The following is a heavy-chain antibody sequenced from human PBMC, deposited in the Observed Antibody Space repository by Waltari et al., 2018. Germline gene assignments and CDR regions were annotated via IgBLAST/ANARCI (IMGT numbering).Heavy chain of an antibody. CDR2: INHNLST. J-gene: IGHJ3*02. V-gene: IGHV4-34*01. CDR1: GGSFSGAY. Sequence: QVQLQQWGAGLLKPSETLSLTCAVYGGSFSGAYWSWISQTPGKGLEWIGEINHNLSTNYNPSLKSRVTISLDTSKNLFSLKLSYVTAADTAVYYCARRSRISAAGSAPCSVAFDIWGQGTMVTVSS. D-gene: IGHD6-13*01. CDR3: ARRSRISAAGSAPCSVAFDI.